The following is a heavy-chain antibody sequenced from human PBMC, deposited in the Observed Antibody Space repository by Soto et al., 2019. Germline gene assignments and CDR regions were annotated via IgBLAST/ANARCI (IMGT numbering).Heavy chain of an antibody. J-gene: IGHJ3*02. V-gene: IGHV3-49*04. CDR1: GFTFGDYA. D-gene: IGHD6-6*01. Sequence: GESLKISCTASGFTFGDYAMSWVRQAPGKGLEWVGFIRSKAYGGTTEYAASVKGRFTISRDDSKSIAYLQMNSLKTEDTAVYYCTRGKYSSSSGAFDIWGQGTMVTVSS. CDR3: TRGKYSSSSGAFDI. CDR2: IRSKAYGGTT.